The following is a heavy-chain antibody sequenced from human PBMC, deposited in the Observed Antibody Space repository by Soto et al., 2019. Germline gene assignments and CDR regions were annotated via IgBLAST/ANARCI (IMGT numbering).Heavy chain of an antibody. Sequence: ASVKVSCKASGYTFTIYYMHWVRQAPGQGLEWMGIINPSGGSTSYAQKFQGRVTMTRDTSTSTVYMELSSLRSEDTAVYYCARGSITMIVVVIAWFDPWGQGTLVTV. CDR1: GYTFTIYY. CDR2: INPSGGST. V-gene: IGHV1-46*01. CDR3: ARGSITMIVVVIAWFDP. D-gene: IGHD3-22*01. J-gene: IGHJ5*02.